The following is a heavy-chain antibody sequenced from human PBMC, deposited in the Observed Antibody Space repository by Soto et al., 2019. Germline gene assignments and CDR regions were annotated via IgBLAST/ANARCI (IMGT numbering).Heavy chain of an antibody. J-gene: IGHJ4*02. CDR2: IVVGSGNT. D-gene: IGHD6-6*01. CDR3: AAVSRSSSNGQMDY. Sequence: QMQLVQSGTEVKKPGTSVKVSCKASGFTFTSSAVQWVRQARGHHLEWIGWIVVGSGNTNYAQKYQERVTITRDMSTSTAYMELSSLRSDDTAVYYCAAVSRSSSNGQMDYWGQGTLVTVSS. CDR1: GFTFTSSA. V-gene: IGHV1-58*01.